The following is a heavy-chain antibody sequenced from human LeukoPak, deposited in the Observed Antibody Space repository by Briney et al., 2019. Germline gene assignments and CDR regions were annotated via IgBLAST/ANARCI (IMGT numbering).Heavy chain of an antibody. CDR3: AKDHLWFGEFLREVIDY. D-gene: IGHD3-10*01. J-gene: IGHJ4*02. Sequence: PGGSLRLSCAASRFTFSTSAMHWVRQAPGKGLEWVAVISYDENNKYYADSVKGRFTISRDNSKNTLYLQMNSLRAEDTAVYYCAKDHLWFGEFLREVIDYWGQGTLVTVSS. CDR1: RFTFSTSA. CDR2: ISYDENNK. V-gene: IGHV3-30*04.